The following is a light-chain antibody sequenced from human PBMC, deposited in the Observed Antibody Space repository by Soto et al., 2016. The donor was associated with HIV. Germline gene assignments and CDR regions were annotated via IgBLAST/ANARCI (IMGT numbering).Light chain of an antibody. V-gene: IGKV1-5*03. CDR1: QSISTW. CDR3: QKYNGVIT. CDR2: KAS. J-gene: IGKJ4*01. Sequence: DIQMTQSPPTLSASIGDRVTITCRASQSISTWLAWYQQKPGTAPKLLIYKASSLKAGVPSRFSGSGSGTEFALTITSLQPEDIATYYCQKYNGVITFGGGIKVEIK.